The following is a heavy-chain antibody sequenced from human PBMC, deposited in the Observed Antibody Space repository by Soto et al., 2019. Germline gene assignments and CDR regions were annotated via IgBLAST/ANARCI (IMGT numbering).Heavy chain of an antibody. CDR2: INHIGST. D-gene: IGHD3-16*02. V-gene: IGHV4-34*01. CDR1: GGSFSGYY. CDR3: ARGVVAASNWFDP. J-gene: IGHJ5*02. Sequence: PSETLSLTCAVYGGSFSGYYWSWIRQPPGKGLEWIGEINHIGSTNYNPSLKSRVTISVDTSKNQFSLKLSSVTAADTAVYYCARGVVAASNWFDPWGQGTLVTVSS.